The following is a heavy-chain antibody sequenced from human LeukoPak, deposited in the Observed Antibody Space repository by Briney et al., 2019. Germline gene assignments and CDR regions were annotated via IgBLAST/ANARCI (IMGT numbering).Heavy chain of an antibody. Sequence: SSETLSLTCTVSGGSISSYYWSWIRQPPGKGLEWIGYIYYSGSTNYNPSLKSRVTISVDTSKNQFSLKLSSVTAADTAVYYCARVQFGRGVGYNWFDPWGQGTLVTVSS. D-gene: IGHD3-10*01. V-gene: IGHV4-59*01. CDR3: ARVQFGRGVGYNWFDP. J-gene: IGHJ5*02. CDR2: IYYSGST. CDR1: GGSISSYY.